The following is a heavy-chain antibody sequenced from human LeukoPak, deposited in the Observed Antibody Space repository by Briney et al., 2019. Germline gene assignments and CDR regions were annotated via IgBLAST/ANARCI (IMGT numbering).Heavy chain of an antibody. J-gene: IGHJ5*02. CDR1: GGSISSSSFY. Sequence: SETLSLTCTVSGGSISSSSFYWGWIRQPPGKGLEWIGTIFYSGSTCYNPSLRSRVTMSVDTSKNQFSLRLSSVTAADTAVYYCARQGYISGQGFRNNWFDPWGQGSLVTVSS. D-gene: IGHD6-19*01. V-gene: IGHV4-39*01. CDR2: IFYSGST. CDR3: ARQGYISGQGFRNNWFDP.